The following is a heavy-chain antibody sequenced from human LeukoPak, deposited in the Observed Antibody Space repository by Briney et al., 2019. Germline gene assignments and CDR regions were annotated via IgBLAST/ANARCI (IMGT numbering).Heavy chain of an antibody. CDR3: ARSRFLEWLSRDYYYYYYMDV. J-gene: IGHJ6*03. CDR1: GGTFSSYA. D-gene: IGHD3-3*01. Sequence: GSSVKVSCKASGGTFSSYAISWVRQAPGQGLEWMGGIIPIFGTANYAQKFQGRVTITADESTSTAYMELSSLRSEDTAVYYCARSRFLEWLSRDYYYYYYMDVWGKGTTVTVSS. V-gene: IGHV1-69*01. CDR2: IIPIFGTA.